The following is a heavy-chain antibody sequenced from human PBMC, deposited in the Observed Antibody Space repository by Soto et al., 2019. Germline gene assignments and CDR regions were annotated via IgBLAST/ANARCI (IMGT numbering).Heavy chain of an antibody. CDR1: GFTFRTYG. Sequence: QVQLVESGGGVVQPERSLRLSCAASGFTFRTYGMHWVRQAPGKGLEWLAVISNNGINKYYADSVKGRFTISRDNSRDTLFLQMNNLRGEDTAIYYCAKVIRADSTSSNFYYYSGLDVWGQGTTVTVSS. CDR3: AKVIRADSTSSNFYYYSGLDV. CDR2: ISNNGINK. V-gene: IGHV3-30*18. D-gene: IGHD6-6*01. J-gene: IGHJ6*02.